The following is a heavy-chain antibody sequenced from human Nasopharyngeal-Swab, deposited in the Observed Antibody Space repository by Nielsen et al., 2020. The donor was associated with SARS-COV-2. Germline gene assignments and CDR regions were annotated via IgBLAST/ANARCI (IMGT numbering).Heavy chain of an antibody. V-gene: IGHV3-13*01. CDR1: GFTFSSYD. J-gene: IGHJ3*02. CDR2: IGSVGDT. Sequence: GGSLRLSCAASGFTFSSYDLHWVRQAAGRGLEWVSGIGSVGDTDYLSSVKGRFTISREDGKNYLYLQMNSLSVGDTAVYYCARAVWAVAGPVGAFDIWGQGTKVTVSS. CDR3: ARAVWAVAGPVGAFDI. D-gene: IGHD6-19*01.